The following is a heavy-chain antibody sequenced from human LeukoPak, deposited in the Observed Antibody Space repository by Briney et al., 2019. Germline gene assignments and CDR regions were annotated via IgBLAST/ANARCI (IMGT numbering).Heavy chain of an antibody. CDR2: INPNSGGT. J-gene: IGHJ6*03. D-gene: IGHD3-9*01. V-gene: IGHV1-2*02. CDR1: GYTFSDYA. Sequence: GASVKVSCKASGYTFSDYAMHWVRQAPGQGLEWMGWINPNSGGTNYAQKFQGRVTMTRDTSISTAYMELSRLRSDDTAVYYCARVGILTGYFYYYYYMDVWGKGTTVTVSS. CDR3: ARVGILTGYFYYYYYMDV.